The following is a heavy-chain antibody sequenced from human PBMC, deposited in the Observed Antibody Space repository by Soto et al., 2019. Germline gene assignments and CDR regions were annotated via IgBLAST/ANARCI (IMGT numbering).Heavy chain of an antibody. CDR3: ASSPLRGIVVVPATSDYFDY. J-gene: IGHJ4*02. Sequence: EVQLVESGGGLVKPGGSLRLSCAASGFTFSSYSMNWVRQAPGKGLEWVSSISSSSSYIYYADSVKGRFTISRDNAKNSLYLQMNSRRAEDTAVYYCASSPLRGIVVVPATSDYFDYWGQGTLVTVSS. V-gene: IGHV3-21*01. CDR1: GFTFSSYS. CDR2: ISSSSSYI. D-gene: IGHD2-2*01.